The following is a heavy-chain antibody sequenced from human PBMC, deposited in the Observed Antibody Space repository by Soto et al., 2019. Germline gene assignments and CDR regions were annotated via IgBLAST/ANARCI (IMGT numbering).Heavy chain of an antibody. CDR1: GYTFTSYG. CDR2: ISAYNGNT. D-gene: IGHD6-13*01. V-gene: IGHV1-18*01. Sequence: ASVKVSYKASGYTFTSYGISWVRQAPGQGLEWMGWISAYNGNTNYAQKLQGRVTMTTDTSTSTAYMELRSLRSDDTAVYYCARVPPYYIAAADGWFDPWGQGTLVTVSS. J-gene: IGHJ5*02. CDR3: ARVPPYYIAAADGWFDP.